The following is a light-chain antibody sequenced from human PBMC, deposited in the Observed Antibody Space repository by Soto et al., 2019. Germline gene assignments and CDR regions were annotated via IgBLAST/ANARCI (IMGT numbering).Light chain of an antibody. CDR3: SSYTSSGTYV. V-gene: IGLV2-14*01. CDR2: EVS. CDR1: SSDVGGYNY. Sequence: QSVLTQPASVSGSPGQSITISCTGTSSDVGGYNYVSWSQQHPGKAPQLMIYEVSNRPSGVSNRFSGSKSGNTASLTISGLQAEDEADYYCSSYTSSGTYVFGTGTKLTVL. J-gene: IGLJ1*01.